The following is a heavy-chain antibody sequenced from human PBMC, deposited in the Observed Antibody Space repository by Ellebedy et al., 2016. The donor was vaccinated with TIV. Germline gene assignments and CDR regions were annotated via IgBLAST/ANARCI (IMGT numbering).Heavy chain of an antibody. J-gene: IGHJ4*02. CDR1: GFTFNSYG. V-gene: IGHV3-48*04. CDR3: ARDMGRWLQFLGY. Sequence: GESLKISCAASGFTFNSYGMGWVRQAPGEGLEWVSYISSSSTSIYYADSVKGRFTISRDNAKNSLWLQMNSLRAEDTAVYYCARDMGRWLQFLGYWGQGTLVTVPS. D-gene: IGHD5-24*01. CDR2: ISSSSTSI.